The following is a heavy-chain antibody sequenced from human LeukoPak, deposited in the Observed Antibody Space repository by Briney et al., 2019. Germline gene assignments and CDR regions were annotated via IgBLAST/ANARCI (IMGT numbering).Heavy chain of an antibody. CDR2: ISNDGGRK. J-gene: IGHJ4*02. D-gene: IGHD1-26*01. CDR1: GFTFGSFA. V-gene: IGHV3-30-3*01. CDR3: VRDLMRGSYSLDY. Sequence: GTSLRLSCAASGFTFGSFAMMWVRQAPGKGLEWVAFISNDGGRKTYADSVKGRFTISRDNSDDTLHLQMDSLTAEDTALYYCVRDLMRGSYSLDYWGQGTLVTVSS.